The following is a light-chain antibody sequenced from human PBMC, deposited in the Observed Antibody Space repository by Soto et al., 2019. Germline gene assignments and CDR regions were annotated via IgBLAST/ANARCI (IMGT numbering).Light chain of an antibody. CDR3: QQYGSSPWT. J-gene: IGKJ1*01. CDR1: QSVLYSSNNKNY. V-gene: IGKV4-1*01. Sequence: DIVMTQSPDSLAVSLGERATINCKSSQSVLYSSNNKNYLAWYQQKPGQAPRLLIYGTSSRATGIPDRFSGSGSGTDFTLTINRLEPEDFVIYYCQQYGSSPWTFGQGTKVDIK. CDR2: GTS.